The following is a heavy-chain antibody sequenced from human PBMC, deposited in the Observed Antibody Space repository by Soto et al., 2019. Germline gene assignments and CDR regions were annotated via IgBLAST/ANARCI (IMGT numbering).Heavy chain of an antibody. J-gene: IGHJ4*02. D-gene: IGHD3-10*01. Sequence: GSLRLSCAASGFTFSSYAMSWVRQAPGKGLEWVSAISGSGGSTYYADSVKGRFTISRDNSKNTLYLQMNSLRAEDTAVYYCAKDLLLWFGELSTHPFDYWGQGTLVTVSS. CDR2: ISGSGGST. CDR3: AKDLLLWFGELSTHPFDY. V-gene: IGHV3-23*01. CDR1: GFTFSSYA.